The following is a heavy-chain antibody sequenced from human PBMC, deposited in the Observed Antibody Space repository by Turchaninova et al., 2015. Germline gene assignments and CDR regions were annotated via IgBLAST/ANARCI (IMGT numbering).Heavy chain of an antibody. CDR3: ARCDRTRLDDVFDI. D-gene: IGHD1-1*01. CDR1: GYTFTASY. CDR2: INPNSGGT. J-gene: IGHJ3*02. Sequence: QVRLVQSGAEVKKPGASVKVSCKASGYTFTASYMHWVRQAPGQGLEWMGWINPNSGGTNFAQKFRGRVTITRDTYITTAYMELGRLRSDDTAVYYCARCDRTRLDDVFDIWGQGTMVTVSS. V-gene: IGHV1-2*02.